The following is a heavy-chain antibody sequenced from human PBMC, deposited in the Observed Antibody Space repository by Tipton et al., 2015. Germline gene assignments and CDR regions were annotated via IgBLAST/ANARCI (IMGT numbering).Heavy chain of an antibody. Sequence: GSLRLSCAASGFDFSSHSLNWVRQAPGKGLEWVTSISSTSTYIEYADSVKGRFTISRDNSKNTLYLQMNSLRVEDTAVYYCSKDYPHYDNLDYSSWPSDYWGQGTLVTVSS. CDR3: SKDYPHYDNLDYSSWPSDY. D-gene: IGHD3-16*01. CDR2: ISSTSTYI. CDR1: GFDFSSHS. V-gene: IGHV3-21*01. J-gene: IGHJ4*02.